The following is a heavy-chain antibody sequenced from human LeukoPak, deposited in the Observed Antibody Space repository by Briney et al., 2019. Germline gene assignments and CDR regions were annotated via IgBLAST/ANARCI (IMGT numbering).Heavy chain of an antibody. CDR3: AKGGPRGVIVVPAAISYFDY. CDR2: IKSKNDGGTT. D-gene: IGHD2-2*01. J-gene: IGHJ4*02. Sequence: GGSLRLSCAASGFTFSNAWMSWVRQAPGKGLEWVGRIKSKNDGGTTDHAAPVKGRFTISRDDSKNMLYLQMNSLKTEDTAVYYCAKGGPRGVIVVPAAISYFDYWGQGTLVTVSS. CDR1: GFTFSNAW. V-gene: IGHV3-15*01.